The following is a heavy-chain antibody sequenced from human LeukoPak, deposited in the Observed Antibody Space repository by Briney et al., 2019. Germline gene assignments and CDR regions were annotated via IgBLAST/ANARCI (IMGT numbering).Heavy chain of an antibody. CDR3: ARDQMAGYSSGWYPFDY. CDR1: GFTLCSYS. J-gene: IGHJ4*02. V-gene: IGHV3-21*01. Sequence: PGGALRLSCAASGFTLCSYSMNWVRQAPGKGLEWVSCISSSSTYIYYADSVKGRFTISRDNAKNSLYLQMNSLRAEDTAVYYCARDQMAGYSSGWYPFDYWGQGTLVTVSS. CDR2: ISSSSTYI. D-gene: IGHD6-19*01.